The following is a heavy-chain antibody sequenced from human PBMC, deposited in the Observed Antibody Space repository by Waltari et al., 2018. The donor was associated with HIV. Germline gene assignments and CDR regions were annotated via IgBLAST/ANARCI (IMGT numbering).Heavy chain of an antibody. CDR1: GGSISSSS. D-gene: IGHD5-18*01. CDR2: IYTSGST. CDR3: ARGRYSYGDGWFDP. V-gene: IGHV4-4*07. J-gene: IGHJ5*02. Sequence: QVQLQESGPGLVQPSETLSLTCTVSGGSISSSSWRWLRQPAGKGLEWIGRIYTSGSTNYNPSLKSRVTMSVDTSKNQFSLKLSSVTAADTAVYYCARGRYSYGDGWFDPWGQGTLVTVSS.